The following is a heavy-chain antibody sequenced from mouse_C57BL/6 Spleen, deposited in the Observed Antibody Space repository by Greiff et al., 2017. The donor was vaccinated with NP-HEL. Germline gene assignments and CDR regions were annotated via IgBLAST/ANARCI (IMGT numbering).Heavy chain of an antibody. CDR3: ASYGNYEWFAY. CDR1: GYTFTSYW. V-gene: IGHV1-74*01. Sequence: QVQLQQPGAELVKPGASVKVSCKASGYTFTSYWMHWVKQRPGQGLEWIGRIHPSDSDTNYNQKFKGKATLTVDKSSSTAYMQLSSLTSEDSAVYYCASYGNYEWFAYWGQGTLVTVSA. J-gene: IGHJ3*01. D-gene: IGHD2-10*02. CDR2: IHPSDSDT.